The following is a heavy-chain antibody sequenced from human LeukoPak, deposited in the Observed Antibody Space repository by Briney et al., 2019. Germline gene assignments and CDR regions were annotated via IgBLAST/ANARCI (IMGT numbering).Heavy chain of an antibody. CDR1: GYTFTSYG. V-gene: IGHV1-18*01. Sequence: ASVKVSCKASGYTFTSYGISWVRQAPGQGLEWMGWVSTYNGNTKCAQNLQGGVTTTTDTSTSTAYMELRSLRSDDTAMYYCARQSTGSYYSPIDYWGQGTLVTVSS. D-gene: IGHD1-26*01. J-gene: IGHJ4*02. CDR2: VSTYNGNT. CDR3: ARQSTGSYYSPIDY.